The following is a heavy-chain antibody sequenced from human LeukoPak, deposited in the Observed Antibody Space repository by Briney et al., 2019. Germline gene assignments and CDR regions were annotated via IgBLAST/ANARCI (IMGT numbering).Heavy chain of an antibody. D-gene: IGHD3-22*01. CDR1: GGSISSGGYS. CDR3: ARGSNYYYDSSGYYYGQGFFFDY. V-gene: IGHV4-30-2*06. CDR2: IYQSGST. J-gene: IGHJ4*02. Sequence: PSETLSLTCAVSGGSISSGGYSWNWIRQSPGKGLEWIGYIYQSGSTYYDPSLKSRVTISLDRSKNQFSLKLTSVTAADTAVYYCARGSNYYYDSSGYYYGQGFFFDYWGQGTLVTVSS.